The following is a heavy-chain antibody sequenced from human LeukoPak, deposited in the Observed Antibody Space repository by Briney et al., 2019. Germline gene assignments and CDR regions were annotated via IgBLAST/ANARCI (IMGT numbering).Heavy chain of an antibody. V-gene: IGHV1-2*02. Sequence: ASVKVSCKASGYTFTGYYMHWVRQAPGQGLEWMGWINPNSGGTNYAQKFQGRVTMTRDTSISTAYMELSRLRSDDTAVYYCARAKYSSGWYVGYWGQGTLVTVSS. D-gene: IGHD6-19*01. CDR2: INPNSGGT. CDR1: GYTFTGYY. J-gene: IGHJ4*02. CDR3: ARAKYSSGWYVGY.